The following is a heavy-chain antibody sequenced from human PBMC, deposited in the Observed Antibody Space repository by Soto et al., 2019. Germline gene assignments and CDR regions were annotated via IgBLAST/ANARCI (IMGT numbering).Heavy chain of an antibody. J-gene: IGHJ6*02. V-gene: IGHV1-8*01. CDR2: MNPNSGNT. CDR1: GYTFTSYD. D-gene: IGHD2-2*01. CDR3: ARGRGFCSSTSCHPDFYYYGMDV. Sequence: ASVKVSCKASGYTFTSYDINWVRQATGQGLEWMGWMNPNSGNTGYAQKFQGRVTMTRNTSISTAYMELSSLRSEDTAVYYCARGRGFCSSTSCHPDFYYYGMDVWGQGTTVTVSS.